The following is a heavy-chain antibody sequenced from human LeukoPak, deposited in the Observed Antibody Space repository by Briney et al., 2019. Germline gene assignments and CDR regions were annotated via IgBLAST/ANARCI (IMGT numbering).Heavy chain of an antibody. CDR1: GYTFTDYY. Sequence: ASVKVSCKASGYTFTDYYMHWVRQAPGQGLEWMGWINPNSGGTNYAQKFQGRVTMTRDTSISTAYMELSRLRSDDTAVYYCARGSGSYYLGPVYWGQGTLVTVSS. V-gene: IGHV1-2*02. CDR3: ARGSGSYYLGPVY. J-gene: IGHJ4*02. CDR2: INPNSGGT. D-gene: IGHD1-26*01.